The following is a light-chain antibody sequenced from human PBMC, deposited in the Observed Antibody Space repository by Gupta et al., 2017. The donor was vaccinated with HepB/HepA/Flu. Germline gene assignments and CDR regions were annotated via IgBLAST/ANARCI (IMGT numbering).Light chain of an antibody. Sequence: DIQMTQSPSSLSASVGDRVTITCRASQSISSYLNWYQQKPGKAPKLLIYAASRVQSGVPSRFSGSGSGTDFTLTISRRQPEDFATYYCQQRDSTPLTFGQGTLLEIK. J-gene: IGKJ5*01. CDR2: AAS. CDR1: QSISSY. V-gene: IGKV1-39*01. CDR3: QQRDSTPLT.